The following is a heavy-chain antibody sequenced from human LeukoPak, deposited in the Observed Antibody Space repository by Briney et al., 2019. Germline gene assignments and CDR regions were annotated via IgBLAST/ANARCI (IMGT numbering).Heavy chain of an antibody. Sequence: PGGSLRLSCAASGFTLSNFAMSWVRRTPGKGLEWVSGIINSGDTLYGDSVKGRFTISRDNSKNTLYLEMNSLRAEDTAIYYCAKMKGHPLPKYYMDVWGQGTTVTVSS. CDR2: IINSGDT. CDR1: GFTLSNFA. CDR3: AKMKGHPLPKYYMDV. D-gene: IGHD1-26*01. V-gene: IGHV3-23*01. J-gene: IGHJ6*01.